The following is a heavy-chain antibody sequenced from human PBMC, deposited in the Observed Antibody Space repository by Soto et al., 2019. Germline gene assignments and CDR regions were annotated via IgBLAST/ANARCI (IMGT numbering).Heavy chain of an antibody. CDR3: PTLNSFGYDY. CDR2: IYSDGGIGT. CDR1: GFTFSNFL. Sequence: GGSLRLSCAASGFTFSNFLMHWVLQAPGKGLVWVSDIYSDGGIGTTYADSVKGRFTISRDNAKSTVYLQMNSLRAEDTAVYYCPTLNSFGYDYWGRRTLVTVSS. D-gene: IGHD5-18*01. V-gene: IGHV3-74*01. J-gene: IGHJ4*02.